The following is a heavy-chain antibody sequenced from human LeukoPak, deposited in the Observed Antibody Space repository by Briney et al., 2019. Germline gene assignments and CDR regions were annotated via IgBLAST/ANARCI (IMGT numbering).Heavy chain of an antibody. CDR1: GGSISNSNW. V-gene: IGHV4-39*01. CDR2: IYYSGST. Sequence: SETLSLTCTVSGGSISNSNWWSWVRQTPGKGLEWIGSIYYSGSTYYNPSLKSRVTISVDTSKNQFSLKLSSVTAADTAVYYCARHARSWYDFDYWGQGTLVTVSS. J-gene: IGHJ4*02. CDR3: ARHARSWYDFDY. D-gene: IGHD3-10*01.